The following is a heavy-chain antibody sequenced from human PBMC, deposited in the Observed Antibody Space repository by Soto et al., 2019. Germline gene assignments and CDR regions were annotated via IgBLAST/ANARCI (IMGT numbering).Heavy chain of an antibody. Sequence: SETLSLTCAVYGGSFSGYYGSWIRQPPGKGLEWIGEINHSGSTNYNPSLKSRVTISADKSISTAYLQWSSLKASDTAMYYCARLYDFWSGYYKGKNYNWFDPWGQGTLVTVSS. CDR3: ARLYDFWSGYYKGKNYNWFDP. J-gene: IGHJ5*02. CDR2: INHSGST. CDR1: GGSFSGYY. V-gene: IGHV4-34*01. D-gene: IGHD3-3*01.